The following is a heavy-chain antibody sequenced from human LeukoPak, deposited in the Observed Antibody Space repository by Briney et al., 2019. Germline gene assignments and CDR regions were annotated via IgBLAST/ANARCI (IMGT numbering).Heavy chain of an antibody. Sequence: RGSLRLSCAPSGFTFSSYGMHWVRQAPGKGLEWAAVISYDGSNKYYADSVKGRFTISRDNSKNTLYLQMNSLRAEDTALHYCANALAPKSGAYGDYWGQGTLVTVSS. V-gene: IGHV3-30*18. CDR1: GFTFSSYG. CDR3: ANALAPKSGAYGDY. J-gene: IGHJ4*02. D-gene: IGHD4-17*01. CDR2: ISYDGSNK.